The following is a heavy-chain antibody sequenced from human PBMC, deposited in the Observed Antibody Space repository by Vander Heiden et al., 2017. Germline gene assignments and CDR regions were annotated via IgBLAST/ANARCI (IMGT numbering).Heavy chain of an antibody. D-gene: IGHD2-15*01. V-gene: IGHV3-48*02. CDR1: GFPFRSYT. J-gene: IGHJ4*02. CDR3: ARDPKLYGAFGPYFDY. CDR2: ISATGVTI. Sequence: EVQLVQSGGGLVQPGVSLILSFGASGFPFRSYTMTWVRQTPGKGLEWISYISATGVTIYYSQSVEGRFTIARDNVKNSLYLQMNNLRDDDTGVYYCARDPKLYGAFGPYFDYWGQGVLVTVAS.